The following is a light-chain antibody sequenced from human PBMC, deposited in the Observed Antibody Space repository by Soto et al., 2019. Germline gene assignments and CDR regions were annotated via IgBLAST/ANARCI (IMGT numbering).Light chain of an antibody. CDR2: DVS. Sequence: QSALTQPASVSGSPGQSITISCTGTSSDVGGYNHVSWHQQNPGKAPKLMIYDVSDRPSGVSNRFSGSKSGNTASLTISGLQAEDEADYYCCSYASSSTPNCVFGIGTKLTVL. J-gene: IGLJ1*01. CDR3: CSYASSSTPNCV. V-gene: IGLV2-14*01. CDR1: SSDVGGYNH.